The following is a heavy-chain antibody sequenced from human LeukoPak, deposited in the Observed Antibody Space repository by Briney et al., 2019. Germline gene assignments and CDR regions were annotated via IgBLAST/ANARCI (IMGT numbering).Heavy chain of an antibody. CDR3: AREGGVIVGATFDY. CDR1: GGSISSSSYY. CDR2: IYYSGST. J-gene: IGHJ4*02. V-gene: IGHV4-39*07. Sequence: SETLSLTCTVSGGSISSSSYYWGWIRQPPGKGLEWIGSIYYSGSTYYNPSLKSRVTISVDTSKNQSSLKLSSVTAADTAVYYCAREGGVIVGATFDYWGQGTLVTVSS. D-gene: IGHD1-26*01.